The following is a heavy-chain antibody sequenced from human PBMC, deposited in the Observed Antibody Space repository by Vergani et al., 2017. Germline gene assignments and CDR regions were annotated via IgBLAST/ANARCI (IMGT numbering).Heavy chain of an antibody. CDR1: GFTFSSYA. V-gene: IGHV3-23*04. CDR2: ISGSGGST. Sequence: EVQLVQSGAEVKKPGESLKISCAASGFTFSSYAMSWVRQAPGKGLEWVSAISGSGGSTYYADSVKGRFTISRDNSKNTLYLQMNSLRAEDTAVYYCAKEPHSSGWYYFDYWGQGTLVTVSS. J-gene: IGHJ4*02. CDR3: AKEPHSSGWYYFDY. D-gene: IGHD6-19*01.